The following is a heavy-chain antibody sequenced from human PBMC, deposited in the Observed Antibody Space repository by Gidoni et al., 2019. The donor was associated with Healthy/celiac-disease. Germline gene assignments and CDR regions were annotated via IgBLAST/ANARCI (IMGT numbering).Heavy chain of an antibody. V-gene: IGHV3-21*01. CDR1: GFTFSSYS. J-gene: IGHJ4*02. CDR3: ARGVKALRYFDWRIRGYYFDY. CDR2: MSSSSSYI. Sequence: EVQLVESGGGLVKPGGSLRLSCAASGFTFSSYSTNWVRQAPGKGLGWVSSMSSSSSYIYYEDSVKGRFTISRDNAKNSPYLQMNSLRAEDTAVYYCARGVKALRYFDWRIRGYYFDYWGQGTLVTVSS. D-gene: IGHD3-9*01.